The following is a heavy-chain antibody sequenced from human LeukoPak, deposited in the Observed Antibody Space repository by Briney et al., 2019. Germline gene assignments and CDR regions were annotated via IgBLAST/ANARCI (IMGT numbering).Heavy chain of an antibody. CDR2: IYYSGST. D-gene: IGHD3-22*01. CDR3: ARGGDDSSGYYFDY. CDR1: GGSISSSSYY. Sequence: SETLSLTCTVSGGSISSSSYYRGWIRQPPGKGLEWIGSIYYSGSTYYNPSLKSRVTISVDTSKNQFSLKLSSVTAADTAVYYCARGGDDSSGYYFDYWGQGALVTVSS. J-gene: IGHJ4*02. V-gene: IGHV4-39*07.